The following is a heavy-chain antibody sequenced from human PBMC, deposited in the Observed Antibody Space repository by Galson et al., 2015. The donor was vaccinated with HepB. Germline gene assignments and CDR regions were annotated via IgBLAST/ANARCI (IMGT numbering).Heavy chain of an antibody. CDR3: ARGPDLAVVAAATGWYFDL. Sequence: SLRLSCAASGFTFSSYGMHWVRQAPGKGLEWVALIWYDGSDKDYADSVKGRFTVSRDNSKETLFLQMNSLRAEDSAVYFCARGPDLAVVAAATGWYFDLWGRGTLVTVSS. D-gene: IGHD2-15*01. V-gene: IGHV3-33*01. J-gene: IGHJ2*01. CDR2: IWYDGSDK. CDR1: GFTFSSYG.